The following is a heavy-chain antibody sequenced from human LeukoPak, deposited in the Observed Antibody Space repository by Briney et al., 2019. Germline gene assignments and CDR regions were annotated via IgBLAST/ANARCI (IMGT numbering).Heavy chain of an antibody. Sequence: GASAKVSCKASAGTFSSYASSWVRQAPGQGLEWMGGIIPIFGTANYAQKFQGSVTITADKYTSTAYMELSSLRSEDTAVYYCASLSYNWNDAESSYFDYWGQGTLVTVSS. D-gene: IGHD1-1*01. CDR1: AGTFSSYA. J-gene: IGHJ4*02. CDR3: ASLSYNWNDAESSYFDY. V-gene: IGHV1-69*06. CDR2: IIPIFGTA.